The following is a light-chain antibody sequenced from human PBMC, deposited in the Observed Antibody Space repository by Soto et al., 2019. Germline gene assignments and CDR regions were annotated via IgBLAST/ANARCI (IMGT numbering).Light chain of an antibody. CDR1: SSDIGSYIY. V-gene: IGLV2-14*01. CDR3: SSYSSANTVI. CDR2: EVS. Sequence: QSVLTQPASVSASPGQSITISCTGTSSDIGSYIYVSWYQHHPGKAPRLMIYEVSSRPSGVSNRFSGSKSGNTASLTISGLQAEDEAQYYCSSYSSANTVIFGGGTKVTVL. J-gene: IGLJ2*01.